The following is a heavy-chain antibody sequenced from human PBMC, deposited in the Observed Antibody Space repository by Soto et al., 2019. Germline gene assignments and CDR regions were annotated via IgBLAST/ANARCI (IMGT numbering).Heavy chain of an antibody. J-gene: IGHJ5*02. CDR2: INVDNGET. CDR1: GYNFMRYG. D-gene: IGHD1-26*01. Sequence: QVQLVQSGAEVKKPGASVKVSCKASGYNFMRYGFTWVRQAPGQGLEWMGWINVDNGETKYPQKIQGRVTMTTDTSKSTVYMGLRSLTSADTAVYYCARWISGGYSDWFDPWGHGTLVTVSS. V-gene: IGHV1-18*04. CDR3: ARWISGGYSDWFDP.